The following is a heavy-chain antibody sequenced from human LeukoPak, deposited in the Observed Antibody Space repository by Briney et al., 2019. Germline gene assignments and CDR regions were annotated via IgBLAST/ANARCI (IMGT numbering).Heavy chain of an antibody. CDR1: GGSISSSSYY. D-gene: IGHD4-17*01. J-gene: IGHJ4*02. V-gene: IGHV4-39*01. CDR2: IYHSGST. CDR3: ARQTREVTTGATGH. Sequence: PSETLSLTCTVSGGSISSSSYYWGWIRQPPGKGLEWIGSIYHSGSTYYNPSLKSRVTISVDTSKNQFSLKLSSVTAADTAVYYCARQTREVTTGATGHWGQGTLVTVSS.